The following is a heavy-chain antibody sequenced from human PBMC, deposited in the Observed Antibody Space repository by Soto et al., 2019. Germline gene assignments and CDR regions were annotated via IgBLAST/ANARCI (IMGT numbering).Heavy chain of an antibody. CDR3: AREMRPSPFDY. J-gene: IGHJ4*02. CDR2: ASFDQTYK. Sequence: QVQLVESGGGVVQPGRSLRLSCTASGFTFSSCIMLWVRQAPGKGLEWVALASFDQTYKSYTNAAKGRFTISRDDSRNTVYLQMNSLRPEDTAIYYCAREMRPSPFDYWGQGTLVTVSS. V-gene: IGHV3-30-3*01. CDR1: GFTFSSCI.